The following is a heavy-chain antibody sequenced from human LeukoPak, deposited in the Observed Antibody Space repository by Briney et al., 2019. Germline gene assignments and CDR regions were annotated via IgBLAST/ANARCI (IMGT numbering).Heavy chain of an antibody. CDR2: INHSGST. D-gene: IGHD3-16*02. CDR1: GGSFSGYY. V-gene: IGHV4-34*01. J-gene: IGHJ4*02. Sequence: SETLSLTCAVYGGSFSGYYWSWIRQPPGKGLEWIGEINHSGSTNYNPSLKSRVTISVDTSKNQFPRKLSSVTAADTAVYYCARASRDYVWGSYRRAFDYWGQGTLVTVSS. CDR3: ARASRDYVWGSYRRAFDY.